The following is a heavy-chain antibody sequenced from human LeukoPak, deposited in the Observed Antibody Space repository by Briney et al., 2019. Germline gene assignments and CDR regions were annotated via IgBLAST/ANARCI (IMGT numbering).Heavy chain of an antibody. CDR3: ARERVYYGSGSLDY. J-gene: IGHJ4*02. D-gene: IGHD3-10*01. Sequence: SETLSLTCTASGGSISSYYWSWIRQPPGKGLEWIGYIYYSGSTNYNPSLKSRVTISVDTSKNQFSLKLSSVTAADTAVYYCARERVYYGSGSLDYWGQGTLVTVSS. CDR1: GGSISSYY. CDR2: IYYSGST. V-gene: IGHV4-59*01.